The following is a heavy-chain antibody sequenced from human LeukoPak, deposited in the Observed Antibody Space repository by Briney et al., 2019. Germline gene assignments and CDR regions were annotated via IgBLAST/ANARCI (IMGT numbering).Heavy chain of an antibody. V-gene: IGHV3-30-3*01. CDR1: GFTFSSYA. Sequence: GGSLRLSCAASGFTFSSYAMHWVRQAPGKGLEWVAVISYDGSNKYYADSVKGRFTISRDNSKNTLYLQMNSLRAEDTAVYYCARGRRVVAATDAFDIWGQGTMVTVSS. J-gene: IGHJ3*02. D-gene: IGHD2-15*01. CDR2: ISYDGSNK. CDR3: ARGRRVVAATDAFDI.